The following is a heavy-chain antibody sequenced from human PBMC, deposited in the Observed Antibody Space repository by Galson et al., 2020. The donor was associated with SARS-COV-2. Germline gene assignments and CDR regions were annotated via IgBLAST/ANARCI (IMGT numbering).Heavy chain of an antibody. CDR3: ARHFYDVLTGFPLYYFDS. J-gene: IGHJ4*02. D-gene: IGHD3-9*01. Sequence: SETLSLTCNDSGGSISSYYWSWIRQPPGKGLEWIGYIYYGGITNYNPSLKSRVAISIDTSKSPFSQKLSSVTAADTAVYYCARHFYDVLTGFPLYYFDSWGQGNLVTVSS. CDR1: GGSISSYY. CDR2: IYYGGIT. V-gene: IGHV4-59*08.